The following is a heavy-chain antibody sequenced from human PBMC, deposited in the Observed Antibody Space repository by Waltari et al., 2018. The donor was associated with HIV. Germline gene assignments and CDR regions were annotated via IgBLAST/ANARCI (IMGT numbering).Heavy chain of an antibody. V-gene: IGHV3-7*01. CDR1: GFTFSSYW. CDR2: IKQDGSEK. CDR3: ARESATSPRYAMDV. Sequence: EVHLVESGGTLVQPGGSLRLSCAASGFTFSSYWMSWVRQAPGKVLEWVANIKQDGSEKNYVASRKGRFTISRDNAKNSLYLQMNSLRVEDTAVYYCARESATSPRYAMDVWGQGTTVTVSS. D-gene: IGHD1-26*01. J-gene: IGHJ6*02.